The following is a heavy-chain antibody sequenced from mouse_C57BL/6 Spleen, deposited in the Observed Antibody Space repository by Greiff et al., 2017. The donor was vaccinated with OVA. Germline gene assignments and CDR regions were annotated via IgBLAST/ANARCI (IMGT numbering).Heavy chain of an antibody. V-gene: IGHV1-80*01. J-gene: IGHJ3*01. Sequence: VQLQQSGAELVKPGASVKISCKASGYAFSSYWMNWVKQRPGKGLEWIGQIYPGDGDTNYNGKFKGKATLTADKSSSTAYMQLSSLTSEDSAVYFCARSGNRDAWFAYWGQGTLVTVSA. CDR1: GYAFSSYW. CDR3: ARSGNRDAWFAY. CDR2: IYPGDGDT. D-gene: IGHD4-1*01.